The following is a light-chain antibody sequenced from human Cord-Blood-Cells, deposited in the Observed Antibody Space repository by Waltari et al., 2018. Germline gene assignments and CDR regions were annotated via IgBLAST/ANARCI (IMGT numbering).Light chain of an antibody. Sequence: DMVMTQSPLSLPVTPGEPASISCRSSQILLHSNGDNYLAWYLQKPGQSPQLLISLGSNRASGVPDRFSGSGSGTDFTLKISRVEAEDVGVYYCMQALQTPLFTFGPGTKVDIK. CDR2: LGS. J-gene: IGKJ3*01. CDR1: QILLHSNGDNY. V-gene: IGKV2-28*01. CDR3: MQALQTPLFT.